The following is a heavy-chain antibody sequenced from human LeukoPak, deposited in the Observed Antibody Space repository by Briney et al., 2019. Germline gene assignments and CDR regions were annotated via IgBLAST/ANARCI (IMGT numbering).Heavy chain of an antibody. V-gene: IGHV3-23*01. CDR2: ISTGSST. D-gene: IGHD1-1*01. J-gene: IGHJ4*02. Sequence: GGSLRLSCAASGFTFDDYGMNWVRQAPGKGLEWVSSISTGSSTYYADSVKGRFTISRDTSKNTLYLQMNSLRAEDTAVYYCAKDVGGTYSFDYWGQGALVTVSS. CDR1: GFTFDDYG. CDR3: AKDVGGTYSFDY.